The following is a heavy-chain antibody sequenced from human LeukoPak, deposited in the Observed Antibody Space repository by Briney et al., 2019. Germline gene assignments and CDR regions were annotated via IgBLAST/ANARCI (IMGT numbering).Heavy chain of an antibody. V-gene: IGHV3-21*01. CDR2: ISSSSSYI. Sequence: GGSLRLSCAASGFTFSSYSMNWVRQAPGKGLEWVSSISSSSSYIYYADSVKGRFTISRDNAKNSLYLQMNSLRAEDTAVYYCAKDGGSSSWYGDWYYFDYWGQGTLVTVSS. CDR1: GFTFSSYS. J-gene: IGHJ4*02. CDR3: AKDGGSSSWYGDWYYFDY. D-gene: IGHD6-13*01.